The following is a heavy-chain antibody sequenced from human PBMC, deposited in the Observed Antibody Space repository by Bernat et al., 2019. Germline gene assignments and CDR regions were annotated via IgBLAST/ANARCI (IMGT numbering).Heavy chain of an antibody. CDR2: ITSTGGSK. Sequence: EVHLLESGGGLVAPGGSLRLSCAASGFTFSNYAMYWVRQAPGKGLEWVSAITSTGGSKYYADSVKGRFTISRDNSNNTLYLQMHSLRAEDTAVYYCAKVYSSSYFDYWGQGTLVTVSS. CDR3: AKVYSSSYFDY. V-gene: IGHV3-23*01. D-gene: IGHD6-6*01. J-gene: IGHJ4*02. CDR1: GFTFSNYA.